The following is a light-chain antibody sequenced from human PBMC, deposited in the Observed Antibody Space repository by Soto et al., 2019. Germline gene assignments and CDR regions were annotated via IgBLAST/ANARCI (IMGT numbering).Light chain of an antibody. V-gene: IGLV2-11*01. Sequence: QSALTQPRSVSGSPGQSVTISCTGTSRDVGGYNYVSWYQQHPGKAPELKIDDVVKRPSGVPDRFAGSKAGNTASLTISGLQADDEADYYCWSDAGRYTLVFGGGTKLTVL. J-gene: IGLJ2*01. CDR3: WSDAGRYTLV. CDR1: SRDVGGYNY. CDR2: DVV.